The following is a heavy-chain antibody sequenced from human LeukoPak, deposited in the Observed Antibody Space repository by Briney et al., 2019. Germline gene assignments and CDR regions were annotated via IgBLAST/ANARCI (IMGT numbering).Heavy chain of an antibody. V-gene: IGHV4-34*01. CDR1: GGSFSGCY. Sequence: SETLSLTCGVYGGSFSGCYWRGIRQPPGKGLEGIVEINHSGSTNYNPSLKRRGTISVDPAKNQFSLKLSSVNVADTAVYYCAGRYCSSTSCYFWFDPWGQGTLVTVSS. CDR2: INHSGST. CDR3: AGRYCSSTSCYFWFDP. D-gene: IGHD2-2*01. J-gene: IGHJ5*02.